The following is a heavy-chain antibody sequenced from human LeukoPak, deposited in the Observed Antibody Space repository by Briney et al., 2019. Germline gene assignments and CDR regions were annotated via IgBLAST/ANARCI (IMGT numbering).Heavy chain of an antibody. J-gene: IGHJ4*02. CDR3: ARIAYGWYYFDY. V-gene: IGHV3-7*01. CDR1: GFPFSSFA. D-gene: IGHD6-19*01. CDR2: IKQDGSEK. Sequence: GGSLRLSCAASGFPFSSFAMSWVRQAPGKGLEWVANIKQDGSEKYYVDSVKGRFTISRDNAKNSLYLQMNSLRAEDTAVYYCARIAYGWYYFDYWGQGTLVTVSS.